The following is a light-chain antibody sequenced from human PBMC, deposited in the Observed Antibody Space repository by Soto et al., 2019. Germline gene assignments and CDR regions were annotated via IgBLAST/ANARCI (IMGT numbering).Light chain of an antibody. Sequence: ESVLTQSPAAPSLSTEERNTISSRTSQSVSSYLALYQQKPGQAPRLLIYDASNRATGIPARFSGSGSGTDFTLTISSLEPEDFAVYYCQQRSNWPPTFGQGTKVDIK. CDR1: QSVSSY. V-gene: IGKV3-11*01. J-gene: IGKJ1*01. CDR2: DAS. CDR3: QQRSNWPPT.